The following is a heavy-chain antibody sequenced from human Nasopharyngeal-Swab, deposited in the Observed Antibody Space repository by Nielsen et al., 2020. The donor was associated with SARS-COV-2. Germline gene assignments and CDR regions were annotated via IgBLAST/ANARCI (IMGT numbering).Heavy chain of an antibody. CDR2: LYPGDSDT. J-gene: IGHJ3*02. V-gene: IGHV5-51*01. Sequence: GGSLRLSCKCSGYSFTSYWIGWVRQIPGKGLEWLGPLYPGDSDTRYSPSFQGQVTISADKSISTAYLQWSSLKASDTAMYYCARQKIRKHIVVVTAIWDAFDIWGQGTMVTVSS. CDR3: ARQKIRKHIVVVTAIWDAFDI. CDR1: GYSFTSYW. D-gene: IGHD2-21*02.